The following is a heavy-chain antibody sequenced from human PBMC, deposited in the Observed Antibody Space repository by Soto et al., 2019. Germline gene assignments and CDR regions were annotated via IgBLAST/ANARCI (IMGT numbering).Heavy chain of an antibody. V-gene: IGHV4-59*12. CDR3: AKKGYYPSGKINLFDS. CDR1: GGSISSYY. J-gene: IGHJ4*02. Sequence: PSETLSLTCTVSGGSISSYYWSWIRQPPGKGLEWIGYIYYSGSTNYNPSLKSRVTISVDTSKNQFSLRLTSVTAADTAMYYCAKKGYYPSGKINLFDSWGQGTLVTVSS. CDR2: IYYSGST. D-gene: IGHD3-10*01.